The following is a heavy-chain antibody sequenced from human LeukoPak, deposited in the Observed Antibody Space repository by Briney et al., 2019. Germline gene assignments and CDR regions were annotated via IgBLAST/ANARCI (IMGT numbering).Heavy chain of an antibody. J-gene: IGHJ4*02. D-gene: IGHD6-13*01. V-gene: IGHV3-11*01. CDR3: ASYSSSWYY. CDR2: ISSSGSTI. CDR1: GFTFSDYY. Sequence: PGGSLRLSCAASGFTFSDYYMSWIRQAPGKGLEWASYISSSGSTIYYADSVKGRLTISRDNAKNSLYLQMNSLRAEDTAVHYCASYSSSWYYWGQGTLVTVSS.